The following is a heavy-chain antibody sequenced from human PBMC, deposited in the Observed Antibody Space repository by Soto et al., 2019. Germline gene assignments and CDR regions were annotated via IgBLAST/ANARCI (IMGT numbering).Heavy chain of an antibody. CDR2: IIPILGIA. CDR1: GGTFSSYT. CDR3: AREDYDILTDNDY. Sequence: SVKVSCKASGGTFSSYTISWVRQAPGQGLEWMGRIIPILGIANYAQKFQGRVTITADKSTSTAYMELSSLRSEDSAVYYCAREDYDILTDNDYWGQGTLVTVSS. D-gene: IGHD3-9*01. V-gene: IGHV1-69*04. J-gene: IGHJ4*02.